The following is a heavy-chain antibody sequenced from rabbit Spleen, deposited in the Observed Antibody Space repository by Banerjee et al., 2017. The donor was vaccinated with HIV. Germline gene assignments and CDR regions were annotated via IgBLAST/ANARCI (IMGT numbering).Heavy chain of an antibody. J-gene: IGHJ4*01. CDR2: IDAGSSGFT. D-gene: IGHD2-1*01. V-gene: IGHV1S45*01. Sequence: QQQLEESGGGLVKPGGTLTLTCKASGISFGISDYMCWVRQAPGKGLEWIACIDAGSSGFTYHASWAKGRFTISKTSSTTVTLQATSLTAADTATYFCVRDRAGDADYVPYYGNLWGPGTLVT. CDR1: GISFGISDY. CDR3: VRDRAGDADYVPYYGNL.